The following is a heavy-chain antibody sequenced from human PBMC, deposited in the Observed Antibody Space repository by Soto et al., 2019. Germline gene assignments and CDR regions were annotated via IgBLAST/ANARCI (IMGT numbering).Heavy chain of an antibody. V-gene: IGHV5-51*01. CDR1: GYAFSSYW. D-gene: IGHD2-8*02. J-gene: IGHJ5*02. Sequence: PGESLKLSCQGSGYAFSSYWIAWVRQMPGKGLEWMGIIYPGDSDTRYSPSFQGQVTISVDTSITTAYPQWSTLKASDTAMFYCAGGYCTATICIPWFDPWGQGTRVTVSS. CDR2: IYPGDSDT. CDR3: AGGYCTATICIPWFDP.